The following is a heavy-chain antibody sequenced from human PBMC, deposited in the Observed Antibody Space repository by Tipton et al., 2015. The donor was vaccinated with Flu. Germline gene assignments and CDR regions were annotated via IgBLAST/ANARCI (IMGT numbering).Heavy chain of an antibody. CDR3: ARVPNNWGSGVYNWFDP. J-gene: IGHJ5*02. CDR2: IYHSGST. Sequence: LRLSCAVSGYSISSGYYWGWIRQPPGKGLEWIGSIYHSGSTYYNPSLKSRVTISVDTSKNQFSLKLSSVTAADTAVYYCARVPNNWGSGVYNWFDPWGQGTLVTVSS. CDR1: GYSISSGYY. V-gene: IGHV4-38-2*01. D-gene: IGHD7-27*01.